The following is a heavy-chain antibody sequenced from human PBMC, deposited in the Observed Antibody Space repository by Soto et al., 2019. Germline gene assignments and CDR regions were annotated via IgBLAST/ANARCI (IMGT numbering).Heavy chain of an antibody. CDR3: ARSNTSSLYPPEYFQN. V-gene: IGHV1-69*01. J-gene: IGHJ1*01. CDR1: GGTFSHYT. Sequence: QVQLVQSGAEVKKPGSSVKVSRKASGGTFSHYTINWVRQAPGQGLEWMGGLIPVFGTENYAQKFQGRVTITADQSSTTAYMELSSLTSEDTAVYYCARSNTSSLYPPEYFQNWGQGALVTVSS. CDR2: LIPVFGTE. D-gene: IGHD3-16*01.